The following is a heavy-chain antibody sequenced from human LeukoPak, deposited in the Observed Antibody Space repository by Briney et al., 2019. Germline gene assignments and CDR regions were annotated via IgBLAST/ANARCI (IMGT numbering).Heavy chain of an antibody. CDR2: INPNSGGT. CDR3: ARHYSGDSSAFYDF. Sequence: ASVRVSCKASGYTFTCYYLHWVRQAPAQGLEWVGWINPNSGGTDYAQKFQGRVTMTRDTSISTTYMELSRLRSDDTAVYYCARHYSGDSSAFYDFWGQGTLVTVSS. V-gene: IGHV1-2*02. J-gene: IGHJ4*02. CDR1: GYTFTCYY. D-gene: IGHD3-22*01.